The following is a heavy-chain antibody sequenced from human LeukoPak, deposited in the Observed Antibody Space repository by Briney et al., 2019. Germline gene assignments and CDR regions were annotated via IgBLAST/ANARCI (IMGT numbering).Heavy chain of an antibody. CDR3: ARDRHYYGSGSYYSHFDY. CDR1: GGTFSSYA. V-gene: IGHV1-69*13. CDR2: INPIFGTA. J-gene: IGHJ4*02. Sequence: SVKVSCKASGGTFSSYAISWVRQAPGQGLEWMGGINPIFGTANYAQKFQGRVTITADESTSTAYMELSSLRSEDTAVYYCARDRHYYGSGSYYSHFDYWGQGTLVTVSS. D-gene: IGHD3-10*01.